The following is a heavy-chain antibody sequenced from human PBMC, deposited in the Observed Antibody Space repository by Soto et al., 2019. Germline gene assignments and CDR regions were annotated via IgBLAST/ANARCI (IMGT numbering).Heavy chain of an antibody. CDR2: ISWNSGSI. D-gene: IGHD3-9*01. V-gene: IGHV3-9*01. CDR1: GFTFDDYA. J-gene: IGHJ4*02. Sequence: EVQLVESGGGLVQPGRSLRLSCAASGFTFDDYAMHWVRQAPGKGLEWVSGISWNSGSIGYADSVKGRFTISRDNAKNSLYLQMNSLRDEDTALYYCAKGAWGSRYFDWLAGDYWGQGTLVTVSS. CDR3: AKGAWGSRYFDWLAGDY.